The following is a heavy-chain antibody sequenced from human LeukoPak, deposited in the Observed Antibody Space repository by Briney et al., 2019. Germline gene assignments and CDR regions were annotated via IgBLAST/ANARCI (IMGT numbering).Heavy chain of an antibody. CDR2: MNPNSGNT. CDR1: GYTFTGYY. D-gene: IGHD2/OR15-2a*01. Sequence: ASVKVSCKASGYTFTGYYMHWVRQAPGQGLEWMGWMNPNSGNTGYAQKFQGRVTITRNTSISTAYMELSSLRSEDTAVYYCARSNRGSGFDYWGQGTLVTVSS. J-gene: IGHJ4*02. V-gene: IGHV1-8*03. CDR3: ARSNRGSGFDY.